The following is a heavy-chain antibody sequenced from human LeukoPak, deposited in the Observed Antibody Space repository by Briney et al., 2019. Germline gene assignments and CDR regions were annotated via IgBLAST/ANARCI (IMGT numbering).Heavy chain of an antibody. D-gene: IGHD3-22*01. CDR3: ATALPDSSGYSYYYMDV. J-gene: IGHJ6*03. Sequence: ASVKVSCKVSGYTLTELSMHWVRQAPGKGLEWMGGFDPEDGETIYAQKFRGRVTMTEDTSTDTAYMELSSLRSEDTAVYYCATALPDSSGYSYYYMDVWGKGTTVTVSS. CDR1: GYTLTELS. V-gene: IGHV1-24*01. CDR2: FDPEDGET.